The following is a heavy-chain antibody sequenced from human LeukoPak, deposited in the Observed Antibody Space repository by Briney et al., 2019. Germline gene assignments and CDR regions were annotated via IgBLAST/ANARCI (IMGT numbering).Heavy chain of an antibody. Sequence: GGSLRLSCAASGFTFSSYEMNWVRQAPGKGLEWVSSISGSGGSTYYADSVKGRFTISRDNSNNTLYLQMNSLRAEDTAVYYCAKGRDYDILTGYYTSWFDPWGQGTLVTVSS. V-gene: IGHV3-23*01. CDR1: GFTFSSYE. J-gene: IGHJ5*02. CDR2: ISGSGGST. D-gene: IGHD3-9*01. CDR3: AKGRDYDILTGYYTSWFDP.